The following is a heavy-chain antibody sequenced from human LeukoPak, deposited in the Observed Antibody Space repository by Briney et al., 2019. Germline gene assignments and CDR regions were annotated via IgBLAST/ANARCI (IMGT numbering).Heavy chain of an antibody. J-gene: IGHJ6*03. Sequence: SETLSLTCTDSGGSISSYYWSWIRQPAGKGLEWIGRIYTSGSTNYNPSLKSRVTMSVDTSKNQFSLKLSSVTAADTAVYYCARGRRNGYYYYYMDVWGKGTTVTVSS. V-gene: IGHV4-4*07. D-gene: IGHD4-17*01. CDR3: ARGRRNGYYYYYMDV. CDR1: GGSISSYY. CDR2: IYTSGST.